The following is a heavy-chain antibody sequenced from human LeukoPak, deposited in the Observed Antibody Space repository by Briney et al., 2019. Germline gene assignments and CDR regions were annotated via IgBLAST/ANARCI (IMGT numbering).Heavy chain of an antibody. CDR1: GGTFSSYA. CDR3: ARGRITMVRENYYYYGLDV. D-gene: IGHD3-10*01. Sequence: SVKVSCKASGGTFSSYAISWVRQAPGQGLEWMGRIIPIFGIANYAQKFQGRVTITADKSTSTAYMELSSLRSEDTAVYYCARGRITMVRENYYYYGLDVWGQGTTVTVSS. J-gene: IGHJ6*02. CDR2: IIPIFGIA. V-gene: IGHV1-69*04.